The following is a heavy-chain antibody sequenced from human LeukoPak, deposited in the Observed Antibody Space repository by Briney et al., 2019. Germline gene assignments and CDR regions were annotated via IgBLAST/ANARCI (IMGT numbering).Heavy chain of an antibody. Sequence: PGGSLRLSCAASGFTFRSYAMSWVRQAPGKGLEWVSSISGSGGSTYYADSVKGRFTISRDNSKNTLYLQMNSLTAEDTAVYYCAKSTGIALRYYFDYWGQGTLVTVSS. D-gene: IGHD6-13*01. J-gene: IGHJ4*02. V-gene: IGHV3-23*01. CDR3: AKSTGIALRYYFDY. CDR2: ISGSGGST. CDR1: GFTFRSYA.